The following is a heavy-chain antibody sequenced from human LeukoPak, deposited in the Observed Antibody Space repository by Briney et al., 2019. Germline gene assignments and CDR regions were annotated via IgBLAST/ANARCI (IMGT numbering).Heavy chain of an antibody. CDR1: GFTFSSYA. D-gene: IGHD5-18*01. Sequence: TGGSLRLSCAASGFTFSSYAMSWVRQAPGKGLEWVSAISGSGGSTYYADSVKGRFTISRDNSKNTLYLQMNSLRAEDTAVYYCARDVNSYAHCGHWGQGTLVTVSS. CDR3: ARDVNSYAHCGH. CDR2: ISGSGGST. V-gene: IGHV3-23*01. J-gene: IGHJ4*02.